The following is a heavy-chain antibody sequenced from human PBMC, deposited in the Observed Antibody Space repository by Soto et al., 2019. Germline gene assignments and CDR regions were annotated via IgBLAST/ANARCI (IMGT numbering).Heavy chain of an antibody. Sequence: SETQCLTYAVYGGSFSGYYGSWIRQPPGKGLEWIGEINHSGSTNYNPSLKSRVTISVDTSKNQFSLKLSSVTAADTAVYYCARDNGIAARNYYCYGMDVWGQGTTVTVSS. CDR1: GGSFSGYY. V-gene: IGHV4-34*01. CDR3: ARDNGIAARNYYCYGMDV. D-gene: IGHD6-6*01. J-gene: IGHJ6*02. CDR2: INHSGST.